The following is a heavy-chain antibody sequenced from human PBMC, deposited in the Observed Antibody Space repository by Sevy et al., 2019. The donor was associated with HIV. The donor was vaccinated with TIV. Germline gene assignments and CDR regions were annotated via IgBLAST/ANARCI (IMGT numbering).Heavy chain of an antibody. CDR2: ISWNSGSI. V-gene: IGHV3-9*01. J-gene: IGHJ6*02. CDR1: GFTFDDYA. CDR3: AKDIGGVAVAGTPSVRYYYYGMDV. Sequence: GGSLRLSCAASGFTFDDYAMHWVRQAPGKGLEWVSGISWNSGSIGYADSVKGRFTISRDNAKNSLYLQMTSLRAEDTALYYCAKDIGGVAVAGTPSVRYYYYGMDVWGQGTTVTVSS. D-gene: IGHD6-19*01.